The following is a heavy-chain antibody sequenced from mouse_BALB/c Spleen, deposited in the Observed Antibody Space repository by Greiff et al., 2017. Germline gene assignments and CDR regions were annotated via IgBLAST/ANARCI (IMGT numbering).Heavy chain of an antibody. CDR1: GYTFTDYN. V-gene: IGHV1-18*01. D-gene: IGHD1-2*01. J-gene: IGHJ2*01. CDR3: ARHGYNDFDY. Sequence: EVQLQQSGPELVKPGASVKIPCKASGYTFTDYNMDWVKQSHGKSLEWIGDINPNNGGTIYNQKFKGKATLTVDKSSSTAYMELSLTSEDTAVYYCARHGYNDFDYWGQGTTLTVSS. CDR2: INPNNGGT.